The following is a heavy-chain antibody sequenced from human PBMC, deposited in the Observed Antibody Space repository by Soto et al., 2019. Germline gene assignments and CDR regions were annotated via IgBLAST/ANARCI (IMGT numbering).Heavy chain of an antibody. CDR3: AKDHDSSGYSPLFDP. J-gene: IGHJ5*02. Sequence: EVQLLESGGGLVQPGGSLRLSCAASGFTFSSYAMSWVRQAPGKGLEWVSAISGSGGSTYYADSVKGRFTISRDNSKNTLYMQMNRLRAEDTAVYYCAKDHDSSGYSPLFDPWGQGTLVTVSS. V-gene: IGHV3-23*01. CDR2: ISGSGGST. D-gene: IGHD3-22*01. CDR1: GFTFSSYA.